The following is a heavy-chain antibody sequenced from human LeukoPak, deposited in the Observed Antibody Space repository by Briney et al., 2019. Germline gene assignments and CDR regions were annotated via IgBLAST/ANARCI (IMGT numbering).Heavy chain of an antibody. Sequence: GGSLRLSCAASGFIFNNYGMHWVRQAPGKGLEWVAVTRYGGSDKKYADSVKGRFTISGDNSRNTVYLQMNSLRGEDSAVYYCAKDSPTSDPSENWGQGTLVTVSS. CDR1: GFIFNNYG. CDR2: TRYGGSDK. V-gene: IGHV3-30*02. J-gene: IGHJ4*02. CDR3: AKDSPTSDPSEN.